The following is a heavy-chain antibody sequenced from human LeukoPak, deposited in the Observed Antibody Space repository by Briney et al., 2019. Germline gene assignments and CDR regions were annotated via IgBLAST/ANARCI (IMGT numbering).Heavy chain of an antibody. Sequence: SVKVSCKASGGTFSSYAISWVRQAPGQGLEWKGGIIPIFGTANYAQKFQGRVTITADESTSTAYMELSSLRAEDTAVYYCAKDGRYYDSSGYYWSYFDYWGQGTLVTVSS. CDR1: GGTFSSYA. CDR2: IIPIFGTA. V-gene: IGHV1-69*13. D-gene: IGHD3-22*01. CDR3: AKDGRYYDSSGYYWSYFDY. J-gene: IGHJ4*02.